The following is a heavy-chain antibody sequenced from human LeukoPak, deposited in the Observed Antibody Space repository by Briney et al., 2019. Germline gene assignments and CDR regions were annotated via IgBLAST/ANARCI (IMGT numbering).Heavy chain of an antibody. CDR1: GLTFSSHW. CDR3: AKDRGSSSSSGGEYYFDY. V-gene: IGHV3-74*01. CDR2: ITNDGSST. D-gene: IGHD6-6*01. J-gene: IGHJ4*02. Sequence: PGGSLRLSCAASGLTFSSHWMHWVRQAPGKGLVWVSRITNDGSSTTYADSVKGRFTISRDNAKNMLYLQVNSLRAEDTAVYYCAKDRGSSSSSGGEYYFDYWGQGTLVTVSS.